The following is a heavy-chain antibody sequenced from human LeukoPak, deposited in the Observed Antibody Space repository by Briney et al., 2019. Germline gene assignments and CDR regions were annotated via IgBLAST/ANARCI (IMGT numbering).Heavy chain of an antibody. CDR2: INHSGST. J-gene: IGHJ4*02. D-gene: IGHD3-3*01. CDR3: ARDRSTKRYDFWSGYYSDY. CDR1: GGSFSGYY. V-gene: IGHV4-34*01. Sequence: PSETLSLTCAVYGGSFSGYYWSWIRQPPGKGLEWIGEINHSGSTNYNPSLKSRVTISVDTSKNQFSLKLSSVTAADTAVYYCARDRSTKRYDFWSGYYSDYWGQGTLVTVSS.